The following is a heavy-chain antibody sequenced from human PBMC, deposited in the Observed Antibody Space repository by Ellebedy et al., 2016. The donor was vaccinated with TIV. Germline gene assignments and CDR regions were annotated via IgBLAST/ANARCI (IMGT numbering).Heavy chain of an antibody. D-gene: IGHD4-17*01. CDR2: ISGYNGQV. V-gene: IGHV1-18*01. CDR1: GYSFNSYT. CDR3: ARRGTVTNYYSYAMDV. J-gene: IGHJ6*02. Sequence: ASVKVSCKASGYSFNSYTITWARQAPGQGLEWMGWISGYNGQVKYAQKFQGRVTMTIDTSTTTAYMELRSLRSDDTAVYYCARRGTVTNYYSYAMDVWGQGTTVTVSS.